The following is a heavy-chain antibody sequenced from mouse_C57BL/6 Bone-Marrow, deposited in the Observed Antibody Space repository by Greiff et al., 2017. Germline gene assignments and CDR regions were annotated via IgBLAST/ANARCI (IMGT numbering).Heavy chain of an antibody. CDR3: TNNFPITTVVAFDY. V-gene: IGHV6-3*01. CDR2: IRLKSDNYAT. CDR1: GFTFSNYW. Sequence: EVMLVESGGGLVQPGGSMKLSCVASGFTFSNYWMNWVRQSPEKGLEWVAQIRLKSDNYATHYAESVKGRFTISRDDSKSSVYLQMNNLRAEDTGIYYCTNNFPITTVVAFDYWGQGTTLTVSS. D-gene: IGHD1-1*01. J-gene: IGHJ2*01.